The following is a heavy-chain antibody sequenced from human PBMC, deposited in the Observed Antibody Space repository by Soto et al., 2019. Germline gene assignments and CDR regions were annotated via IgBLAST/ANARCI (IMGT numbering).Heavy chain of an antibody. J-gene: IGHJ4*02. Sequence: EVQLVESGGGFVQPGGSLSLSCAASGFAFSGYWLSWVRQAPGKGLEGVANIKQDGSEKYYVDSVKGRFTISRDNAKNSLSLQTNSLRVEDTAVYNGARATSVDAYWGQGTLVTVPS. CDR3: ARATSVDAY. D-gene: IGHD5-12*01. V-gene: IGHV3-7*01. CDR2: IKQDGSEK. CDR1: GFAFSGYW.